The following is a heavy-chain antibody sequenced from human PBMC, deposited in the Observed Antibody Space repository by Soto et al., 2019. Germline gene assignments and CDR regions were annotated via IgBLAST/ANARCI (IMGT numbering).Heavy chain of an antibody. CDR3: AREWSISVAAPGY. Sequence: QVQLVESGGGVVQPGRSLRLSCAASGFTFSSYTMHWVRQAPGKGLEWVAGISNDGSNKDYADSVKGRFTTSRDNSKNTLHLQMNSLRAEDTAVYYCAREWSISVAAPGYWVQGTLVTVSS. J-gene: IGHJ4*02. D-gene: IGHD6-19*01. V-gene: IGHV3-30-3*01. CDR2: ISNDGSNK. CDR1: GFTFSSYT.